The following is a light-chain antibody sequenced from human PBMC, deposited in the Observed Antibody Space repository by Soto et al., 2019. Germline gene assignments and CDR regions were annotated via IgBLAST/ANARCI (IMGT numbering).Light chain of an antibody. V-gene: IGKV1-39*01. CDR3: QQSYSTPPWT. CDR2: AAS. CDR1: QSMGSY. J-gene: IGKJ1*01. Sequence: DIQMTQSPSSLSASVGDRVTVTWRASQSMGSYLNWYQQKPGKTPKLLIYAASSLQSGVPSRFSGSGSGTDFTLTISSLQPEDFATYYCQQSYSTPPWTFGQGTKVDI.